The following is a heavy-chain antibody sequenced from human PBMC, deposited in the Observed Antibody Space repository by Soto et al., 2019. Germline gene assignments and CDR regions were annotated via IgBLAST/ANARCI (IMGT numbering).Heavy chain of an antibody. CDR3: ARGPQDSNLDY. CDR1: GFTVSRNY. D-gene: IGHD4-4*01. J-gene: IGHJ4*02. V-gene: IGHV3-53*01. CDR2: TYSGGST. Sequence: EVQLVESGGGLIQPGGSLRLSCAASGFTVSRNYMSWVRQAPGKGLEWVSVTYSGGSTYYYDSVKGRFTISRDNSKNTLYLQRNSLRAEYTAVYYCARGPQDSNLDYWGQGTLVTVSS.